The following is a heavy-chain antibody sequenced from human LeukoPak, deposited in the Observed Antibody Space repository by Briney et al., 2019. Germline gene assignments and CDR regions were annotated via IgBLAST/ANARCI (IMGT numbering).Heavy chain of an antibody. CDR3: AKSDCGGDGCKLYNY. Sequence: VQPGGSLRLSCAASGFTFRNFAMAWVRQAPGKGLEWVSSISDSGDATGYTESVKGRFTISRDNSKGTVWLQMNSLRAEDTAVYYCAKSDCGGDGCKLYNYWAQGTQVTVSS. CDR2: ISDSGDAT. D-gene: IGHD2-21*01. CDR1: GFTFRNFA. V-gene: IGHV3-23*01. J-gene: IGHJ4*02.